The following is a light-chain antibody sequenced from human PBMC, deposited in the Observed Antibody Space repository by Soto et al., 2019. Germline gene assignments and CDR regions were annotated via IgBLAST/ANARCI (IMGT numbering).Light chain of an antibody. CDR2: SAS. V-gene: IGKV1-39*01. CDR3: QQSFSAPRT. Sequence: DIQMSQSPSSLSASVGDSVTITCRASETIIDYLNWYQPQPGEAPTLLIFSASSLHSGVPSRFRGSGSGTHFTLTISSLQPEDFATDFCQQSFSAPRTFGQGTKLQAK. CDR1: ETIIDY. J-gene: IGKJ2*01.